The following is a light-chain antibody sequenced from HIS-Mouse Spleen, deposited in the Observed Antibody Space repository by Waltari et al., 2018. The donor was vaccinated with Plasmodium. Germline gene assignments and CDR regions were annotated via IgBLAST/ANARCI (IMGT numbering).Light chain of an antibody. V-gene: IGKV3-11*01. CDR1: QSVSSY. J-gene: IGKJ4*01. Sequence: EIVLTQSPATLSLSPGERATLSCRASQSVSSYLAWYQQKPGQAPRLLIDDASNRATGIPARCSGSGSGTDFTLTISSLEPEDFAVYYWQQRSNWPLTFGGGTKVEIK. CDR2: DAS. CDR3: QQRSNWPLT.